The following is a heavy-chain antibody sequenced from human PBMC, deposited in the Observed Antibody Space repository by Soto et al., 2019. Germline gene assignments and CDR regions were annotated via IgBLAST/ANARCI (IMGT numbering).Heavy chain of an antibody. Sequence: GGSLRLSCAASGFTFSSYWMSWVRQAPGKGLEWVANIKQDGSEKYYVDSVKGRFTISRDNAKNSLYLQMNSLRAEDTAVYYCARARYDYIWGSYRRLGAFDIWGQGTMVTVSS. D-gene: IGHD3-16*02. CDR2: IKQDGSEK. J-gene: IGHJ3*02. CDR1: GFTFSSYW. V-gene: IGHV3-7*01. CDR3: ARARYDYIWGSYRRLGAFDI.